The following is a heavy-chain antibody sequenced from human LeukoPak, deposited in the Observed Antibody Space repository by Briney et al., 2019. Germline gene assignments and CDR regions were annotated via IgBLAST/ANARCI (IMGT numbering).Heavy chain of an antibody. Sequence: GGSLRLSCAASGFTFSTYSMNWVRQAPEKGLEWVSSISSGSSYIYYADSVKGRFTISRDNAKNSLYLQMNSLRAEDTAVYYCARDLYCSGGSCAGYFDYWGQGTLVTVSS. J-gene: IGHJ4*02. CDR1: GFTFSTYS. CDR2: ISSGSSYI. V-gene: IGHV3-21*01. D-gene: IGHD2-15*01. CDR3: ARDLYCSGGSCAGYFDY.